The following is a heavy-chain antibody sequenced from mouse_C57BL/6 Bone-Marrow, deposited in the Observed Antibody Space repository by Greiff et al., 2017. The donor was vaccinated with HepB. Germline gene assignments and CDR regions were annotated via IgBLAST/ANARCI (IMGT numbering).Heavy chain of an antibody. CDR3: ARHEDTTVVAHFDY. D-gene: IGHD1-1*01. Sequence: EVQGVESGGDLVKPGGSLKLSCAASGFTFSSYGMSWVRQTPDKRLEWVATISSGGSYTYYPDSVKGRFTISRDNAKNTLYLQMSSLKSEDTAMYYCARHEDTTVVAHFDYWGQGTTLTVSS. CDR2: ISSGGSYT. CDR1: GFTFSSYG. V-gene: IGHV5-6*01. J-gene: IGHJ2*01.